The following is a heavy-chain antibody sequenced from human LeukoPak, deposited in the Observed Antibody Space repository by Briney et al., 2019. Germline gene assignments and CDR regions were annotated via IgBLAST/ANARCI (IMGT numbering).Heavy chain of an antibody. CDR3: ARGPPNWGYDY. D-gene: IGHD7-27*01. Sequence: ASVNVSCKASGYTFTSYEFNWVRQATGQRPEWMGWMSPNSGDTGYAQKFQDRVTMTRNTSISTAYMELSSLRSDDTAVYYCARGPPNWGYDYWGPGTLVTVSS. CDR2: MSPNSGDT. J-gene: IGHJ4*02. CDR1: GYTFTSYE. V-gene: IGHV1-8*01.